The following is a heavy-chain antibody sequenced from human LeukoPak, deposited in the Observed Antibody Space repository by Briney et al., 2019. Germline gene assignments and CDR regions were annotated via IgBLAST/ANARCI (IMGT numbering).Heavy chain of an antibody. CDR2: ISTSGTT. Sequence: SETLSLTCTVSGGSLSSYYWSWIRQPAGKGLEWIGRISTSGTTNYNPSLKSRVTMSVDTSKNQFSLRLSSVTAADTAVYYCAKEGRGVTPGYWGQGILVTVSS. J-gene: IGHJ4*02. D-gene: IGHD3-3*01. CDR1: GGSLSSYY. CDR3: AKEGRGVTPGY. V-gene: IGHV4-4*07.